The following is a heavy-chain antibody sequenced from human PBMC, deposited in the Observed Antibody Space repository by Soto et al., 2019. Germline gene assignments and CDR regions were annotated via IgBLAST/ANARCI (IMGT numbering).Heavy chain of an antibody. J-gene: IGHJ4*02. CDR2: VYYSGST. V-gene: IGHV4-59*01. Sequence: WFRKHPGKGLEWIGYVYYSGSTKYNPSLESRVNTSTDASKNQFSLRVTSVTAADTAVYYCPKYRRSGADPPALAFRGQGILVP. CDR3: PKYRRSGADPPALAF. D-gene: IGHD6-6*01.